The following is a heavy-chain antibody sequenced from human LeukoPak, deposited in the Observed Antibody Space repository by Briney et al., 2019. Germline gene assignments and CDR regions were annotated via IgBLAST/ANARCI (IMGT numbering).Heavy chain of an antibody. CDR1: GFTFSSYA. CDR2: ISGSGGRT. D-gene: IGHD3-22*01. Sequence: GGSLRLSCAASGFTFSSYAMSWVRQAPGKGLEWVSVISGSGGRTYYADSVKGRFTISRDNSKNTLYLQMNSLRAEDTAVYYCARAHNYYDSSGYFDYWGQGTLVTVSS. CDR3: ARAHNYYDSSGYFDY. J-gene: IGHJ4*02. V-gene: IGHV3-23*01.